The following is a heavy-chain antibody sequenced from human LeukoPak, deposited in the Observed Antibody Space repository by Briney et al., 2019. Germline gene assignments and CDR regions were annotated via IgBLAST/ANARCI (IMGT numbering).Heavy chain of an antibody. D-gene: IGHD3-16*01. CDR2: INPNTGNP. CDR1: GYTVTSYT. Sequence: ASVKVSCKASGYTVTSYTMNWVRQAPGQGLEWMGWINPNTGNPTSAQGFTGRFVFSLDTSVSTAYLQISSLKAEDTAVYYCARDRRGNFDYWGQGTLVTVSS. CDR3: ARDRRGNFDY. J-gene: IGHJ4*02. V-gene: IGHV7-4-1*02.